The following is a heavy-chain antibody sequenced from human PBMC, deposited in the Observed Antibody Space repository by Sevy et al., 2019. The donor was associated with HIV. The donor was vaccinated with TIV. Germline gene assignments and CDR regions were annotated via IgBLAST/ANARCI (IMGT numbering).Heavy chain of an antibody. D-gene: IGHD6-6*01. J-gene: IGHJ6*02. V-gene: IGHV3-30-3*01. CDR1: GFTFSSYA. CDR2: ISYDGSNK. Sequence: GGSLRLSCAASGFTFSSYAMHWVRQAPGKGLEWVAVISYDGSNKYYADSGKGRFTITRHNSKNTLYLQMNSLRAEDTAVYYCARDLAVYSSSSRVYGMDVWGQGTTVTVSS. CDR3: ARDLAVYSSSSRVYGMDV.